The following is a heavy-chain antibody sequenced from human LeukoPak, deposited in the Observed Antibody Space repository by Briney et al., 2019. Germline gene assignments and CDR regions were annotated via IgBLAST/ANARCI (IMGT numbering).Heavy chain of an antibody. CDR3: AKFDAEYTGSYSYYYYMDV. CDR2: ISGSRGST. D-gene: IGHD1-26*01. J-gene: IGHJ6*03. V-gene: IGHV3-23*01. CDR1: GFTFSSYG. Sequence: GGSLRRSCAASGFTFSSYGRSWVRQAPGKGLEWLSAISGSRGSTYYTDSVKGRFTISRDNSKNTLYLQMNSLRAEDTAVYYCAKFDAEYTGSYSYYYYMDVWGKGTTVTVSS.